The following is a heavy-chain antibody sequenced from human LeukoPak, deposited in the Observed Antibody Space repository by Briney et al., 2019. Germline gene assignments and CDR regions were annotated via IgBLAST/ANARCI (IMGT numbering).Heavy chain of an antibody. J-gene: IGHJ6*03. Sequence: PSETLSLTCAVYGGSFSGYYWSWIREPPGKGLEWIGEINHSGSINYNPSLKSRVTISVDTSKNQFSLKLSSVTAADTAVYYCARGLSAAVPFYYYYYYMDVWGKGTTVTVSS. CDR2: INHSGSI. CDR3: ARGLSAAVPFYYYYYYMDV. CDR1: GGSFSGYY. V-gene: IGHV4-34*01. D-gene: IGHD6-13*01.